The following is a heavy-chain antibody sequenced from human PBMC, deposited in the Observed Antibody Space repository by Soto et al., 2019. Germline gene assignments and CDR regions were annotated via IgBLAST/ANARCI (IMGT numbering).Heavy chain of an antibody. CDR2: ISPYHGNT. V-gene: IGHV1-18*01. Sequence: QVKLVQSAGEVKKPGASAIVSCQASGYTFRNYIIAWLRQAPGQGLEWMGWISPYHGNTNYARQFRGRVTLTTDTSTSAAYLQLRNLGSGDAATYYCARLCAGNACYSMHYYAMDVWGQGTTVSVSS. CDR1: GYTFRNYI. J-gene: IGHJ6*02. CDR3: ARLCAGNACYSMHYYAMDV. D-gene: IGHD2-21*02.